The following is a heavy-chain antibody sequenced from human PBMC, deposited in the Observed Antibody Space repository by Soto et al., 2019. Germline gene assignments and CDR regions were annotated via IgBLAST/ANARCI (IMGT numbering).Heavy chain of an antibody. CDR3: VRGGGGGLFDP. CDR2: ISPGSRYP. D-gene: IGHD2-15*01. V-gene: IGHV3-11*06. Sequence: PGGSLRLSCAGSGFTLGDSYMSWIRQAPGKGLEWLSYISPGSRYPAYADSVKGRFTISRDNAKRSLXXXXMSLTAEDTAIYYCVRGGGGGLFDPWGQGTMVTVSS. J-gene: IGHJ5*02. CDR1: GFTLGDSY.